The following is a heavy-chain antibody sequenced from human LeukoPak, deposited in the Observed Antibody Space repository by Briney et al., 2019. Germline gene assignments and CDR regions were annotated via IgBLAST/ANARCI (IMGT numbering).Heavy chain of an antibody. CDR2: MDPNNGNT. D-gene: IGHD3-10*01. J-gene: IGHJ5*02. Sequence: ASVKVSCKASGFTFTSYDINWVRQASGQGLEWMGWMDPNNGNTGYAQKFQGRVTMTRDTSISTAYMELRGLRSEDTAVYYCVRDGEGVAISVNYWFDPWGQGTLVTVSS. V-gene: IGHV1-8*01. CDR1: GFTFTSYD. CDR3: VRDGEGVAISVNYWFDP.